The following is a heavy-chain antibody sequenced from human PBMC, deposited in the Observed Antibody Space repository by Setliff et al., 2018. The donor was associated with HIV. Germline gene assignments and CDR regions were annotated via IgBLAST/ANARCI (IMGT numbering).Heavy chain of an antibody. CDR3: ARDRLYYFDY. Sequence: KPSENLSLTCTVSGGSISSYYWSWIRQPPGKGLEWIGYIYYSGSTNYNPSLKSRVTISVDTSKNQFSLKLSSVTAADTAVYYCARDRLYYFDYWGQGTLVTVSS. CDR2: IYYSGST. CDR1: GGSISSYY. J-gene: IGHJ4*02. D-gene: IGHD6-19*01. V-gene: IGHV4-59*01.